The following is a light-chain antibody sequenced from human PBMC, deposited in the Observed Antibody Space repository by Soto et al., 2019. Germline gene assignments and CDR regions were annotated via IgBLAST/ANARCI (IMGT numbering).Light chain of an antibody. CDR3: SSYTTTNTLYV. J-gene: IGLJ1*01. Sequence: QSVLTQPASVSGSPGQSITIPCTGTNSDVGGYNYVSWYQHHPGKAPKLMIYEVFNRPSGVSSRFSDSKSGSTASLTISGLQAEDEADYYCSSYTTTNTLYVFGTGTKLTVL. CDR1: NSDVGGYNY. V-gene: IGLV2-14*01. CDR2: EVF.